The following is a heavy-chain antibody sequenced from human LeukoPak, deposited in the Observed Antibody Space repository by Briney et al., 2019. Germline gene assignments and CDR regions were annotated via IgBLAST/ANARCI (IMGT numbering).Heavy chain of an antibody. CDR2: IIPIFGTA. D-gene: IGHD3-3*01. CDR3: ARVRSWGYYDFWSGPRHYYYYYMDV. J-gene: IGHJ6*03. Sequence: SVKVSCKASGGTFSSYAISWVRQAPGQGLEWMGGIIPIFGTANYAQKFQGRVTITADESTSTAYMELSSLRSEDTAVYYCARVRSWGYYDFWSGPRHYYYYYMDVWGKGTTVTVS. CDR1: GGTFSSYA. V-gene: IGHV1-69*13.